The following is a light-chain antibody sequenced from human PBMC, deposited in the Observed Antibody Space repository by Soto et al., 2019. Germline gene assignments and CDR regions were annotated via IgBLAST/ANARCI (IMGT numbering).Light chain of an antibody. CDR3: QQYDDWLRLT. CDR1: QSVNIY. J-gene: IGKJ4*01. V-gene: IGKV3D-15*01. Sequence: EIVMTQSPATLSVSPGERDTLSCRASQSVNIYLAWYQQKPGQAPRLLIFGASYRATGIPARFSGSGSGTEFNLTISSLQSEDFAVYFCQQYDDWLRLTFGGGTK. CDR2: GAS.